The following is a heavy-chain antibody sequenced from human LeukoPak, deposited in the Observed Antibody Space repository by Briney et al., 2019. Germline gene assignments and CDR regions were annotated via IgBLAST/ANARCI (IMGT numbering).Heavy chain of an antibody. CDR1: GFTFSSYG. CDR3: AKGRTGFSYGYGIDY. J-gene: IGHJ4*02. Sequence: GGSLRLSCAASGFTFSSYGMHWVRQAPGKGLEWVAFIRYDGSNKYYADSVKGRFTISRDNSKNTLYLQMNSLRAEDAAIYYCAKGRTGFSYGYGIDYWGQGTLVTVSS. D-gene: IGHD5-18*01. V-gene: IGHV3-30*02. CDR2: IRYDGSNK.